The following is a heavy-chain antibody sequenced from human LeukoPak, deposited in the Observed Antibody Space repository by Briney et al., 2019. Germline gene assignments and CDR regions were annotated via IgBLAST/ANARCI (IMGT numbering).Heavy chain of an antibody. CDR1: GVSIRSSGYY. V-gene: IGHV4-31*11. CDR2: VLYGVNT. J-gene: IGHJ3*02. CDR3: ARYSSGWRSFDI. Sequence: SETLSLTCAVSGVSIRSSGYYWGWIRQRPGKGLEWIGCVLYGVNTYYNPSLKSRLVISIDRSNNQFSLNLSSVTAADTAVYYCARYSSGWRSFDIWSQGTMVTVSS. D-gene: IGHD6-19*01.